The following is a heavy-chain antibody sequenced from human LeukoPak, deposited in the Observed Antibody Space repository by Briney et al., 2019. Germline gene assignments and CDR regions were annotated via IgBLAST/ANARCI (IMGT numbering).Heavy chain of an antibody. J-gene: IGHJ5*02. Sequence: PGGSLRLSCAASGFTVSNDYMAWVRQAPGRGLEWVSLIYGDGTTFYTDSVKGRFTISRDNFKNTMYLQMNSLRREDTALYYCARVGLRIAAAGTGWFDPWGQGTLVTVSS. CDR3: ARVGLRIAAAGTGWFDP. CDR1: GFTVSNDY. D-gene: IGHD6-13*01. V-gene: IGHV3-66*02. CDR2: IYGDGTT.